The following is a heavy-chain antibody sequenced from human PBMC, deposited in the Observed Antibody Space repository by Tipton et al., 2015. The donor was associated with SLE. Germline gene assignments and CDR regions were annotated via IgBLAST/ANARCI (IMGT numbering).Heavy chain of an antibody. Sequence: LRLSCAVYGGSFSGYYWSWIRQPPGKGLEWIGEINHSGSTNYNPSLKSRVTISVHTSKDEFSQKLSSVTAADTAVYYCARGVVPAYNYWGQGTLVTVSS. CDR2: INHSGST. CDR1: GGSFSGYY. CDR3: ARGVVPAYNY. D-gene: IGHD2-2*01. J-gene: IGHJ4*02. V-gene: IGHV4-34*01.